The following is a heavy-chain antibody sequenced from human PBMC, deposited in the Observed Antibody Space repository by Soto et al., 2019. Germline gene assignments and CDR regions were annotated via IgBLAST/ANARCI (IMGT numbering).Heavy chain of an antibody. J-gene: IGHJ6*02. CDR2: IIPIFGTA. Sequence: GPSVKVSCKASGGTFSSYAISWVRQAPGQGLEWMGGIIPIFGTANYAQKFQGRVTITADESTSTAYMELSSLRSEDTAVYYCARVSEGRISGSYPPPYYYGMDVWGQGTTVTVSS. D-gene: IGHD1-26*01. CDR3: ARVSEGRISGSYPPPYYYGMDV. V-gene: IGHV1-69*13. CDR1: GGTFSSYA.